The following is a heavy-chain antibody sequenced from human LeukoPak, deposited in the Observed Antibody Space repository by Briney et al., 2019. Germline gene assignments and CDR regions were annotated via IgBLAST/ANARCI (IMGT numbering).Heavy chain of an antibody. D-gene: IGHD3-22*01. CDR3: AKDYYYDSSGYVDY. V-gene: IGHV3-9*01. CDR2: IRWNSGSI. CDR1: GFTFDDYA. J-gene: IGHJ4*02. Sequence: GRSLRLSCAASGFTFDDYAMHWVRQAPGKGLEWVSGIRWNSGSIGYADSVKGRFTISRDNAKNSLYLQMNSLRAEDTALYYCAKDYYYDSSGYVDYWGQGTLVTVSS.